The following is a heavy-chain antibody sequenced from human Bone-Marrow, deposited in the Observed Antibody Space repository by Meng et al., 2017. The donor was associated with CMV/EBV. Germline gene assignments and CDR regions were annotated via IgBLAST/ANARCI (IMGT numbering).Heavy chain of an antibody. CDR2: IIPILGIA. J-gene: IGHJ6*02. CDR3: ARELPRGGKYYNGMDV. CDR1: GGTFSSYA. Sequence: GGSLRLSCKASGGTFSSYAISWVRQAPGQGLEWMGGIIPILGIANYAQKFQGRVTMTTDTSTSTVYMELSSLRSEDTAVYYCARELPRGGKYYNGMDVWGQGATVTVSS. V-gene: IGHV1-69*10. D-gene: IGHD3-10*01.